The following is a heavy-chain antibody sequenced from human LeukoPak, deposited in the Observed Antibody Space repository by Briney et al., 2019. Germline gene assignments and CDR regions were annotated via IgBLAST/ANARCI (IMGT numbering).Heavy chain of an antibody. V-gene: IGHV3-9*01. CDR3: AKDREWDYGSGSYDY. CDR1: GFTFDDYA. CDR2: ISWNSGSI. Sequence: GGSLRLSCAASGFTFDDYAMHWVRQAPGKGLEWVSGISWNSGSIGYADSVKGRFTISRDNAKNSLYLQMNSLRAEDTALYYCAKDREWDYGSGSYDYWGQGTLVTVSS. D-gene: IGHD3-10*01. J-gene: IGHJ4*02.